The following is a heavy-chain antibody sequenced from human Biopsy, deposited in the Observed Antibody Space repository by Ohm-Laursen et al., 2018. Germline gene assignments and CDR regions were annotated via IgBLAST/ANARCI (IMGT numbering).Heavy chain of an antibody. J-gene: IGHJ4*02. V-gene: IGHV4-31*02. CDR3: ARLGSGDYFPTFFDF. CDR1: GVSINGGRYY. CDR2: IFYSANT. Sequence: TLSLTWTVSGVSINGGRYYWNWIRHHSGKGLEWIGNIFYSANTYYNPSLKSRVTISVDTSKNQFSLKLSSVTAADTAVYFCARLGSGDYFPTFFDFWGQGALVTVSS. D-gene: IGHD5-12*01.